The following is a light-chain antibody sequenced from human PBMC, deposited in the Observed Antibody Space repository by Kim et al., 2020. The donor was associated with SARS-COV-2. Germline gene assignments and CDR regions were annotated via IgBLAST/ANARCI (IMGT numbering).Light chain of an antibody. Sequence: DIQMTQSPSSLSASVGDRVTITCRASQSISTYLNWYQQKPGKAPKLLIYAASSLPSGVPSRFSGSGSGTDFTLTISSLQPKDFATYYCQQGYRTFGQGTKLEI. CDR1: QSISTY. J-gene: IGKJ2*01. CDR2: AAS. CDR3: QQGYRT. V-gene: IGKV1-39*01.